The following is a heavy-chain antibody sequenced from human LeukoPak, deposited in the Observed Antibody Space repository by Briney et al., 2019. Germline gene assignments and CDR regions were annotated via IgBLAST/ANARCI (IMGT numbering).Heavy chain of an antibody. CDR3: ARVKGRRSSSLDY. J-gene: IGHJ4*02. Sequence: KPSETLSLTCAVYGGSFSGYYWSWLRQPPGKGLEWIGEINHSGSTNYNPSLKSRATISVDTSKNQFSLKLSSVTAADTAVYYCARVKGRRSSSLDYWGQGTLVTVSS. CDR1: GGSFSGYY. D-gene: IGHD6-13*01. V-gene: IGHV4-34*01. CDR2: INHSGST.